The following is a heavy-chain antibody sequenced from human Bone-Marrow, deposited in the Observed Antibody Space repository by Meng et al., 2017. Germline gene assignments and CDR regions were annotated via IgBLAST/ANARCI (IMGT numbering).Heavy chain of an antibody. CDR2: IWYDGSNK. V-gene: IGHV3-33*01. CDR3: ARDSGGGSYYFDY. D-gene: IGHD1-26*01. J-gene: IGHJ4*02. CDR1: GFTFSSYG. Sequence: VQVGGAWGGVVQAGRSLRLSCAASGFTFSSYGMHWVRQAPGKGLEWVAVIWYDGSNKYYVDSVKGRFTISRDNSKNTLYLQMNSLRAEDTAVYYCARDSGGGSYYFDYWGQGTLVTVSS.